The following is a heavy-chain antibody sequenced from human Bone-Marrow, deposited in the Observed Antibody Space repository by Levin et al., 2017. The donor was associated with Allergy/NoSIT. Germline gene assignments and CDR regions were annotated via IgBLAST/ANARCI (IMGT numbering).Heavy chain of an antibody. CDR1: GVSVISGNHH. CDR2: IDYRGSS. V-gene: IGHV4-61*01. Sequence: SQTLSLTCTVSGVSVISGNHHWSWVRQPPGQGLEWIGYIDYRGSSTYDPSLTGRVTISMDTSKNQVSLKLTSVTAADTAFYYCAKIKEDKNSGIPYYFDTWGQGTLVTVSS. D-gene: IGHD3-9*01. J-gene: IGHJ4*02. CDR3: AKIKEDKNSGIPYYFDT.